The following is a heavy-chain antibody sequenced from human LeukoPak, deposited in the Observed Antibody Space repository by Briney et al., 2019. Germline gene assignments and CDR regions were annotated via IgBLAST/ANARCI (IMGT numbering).Heavy chain of an antibody. CDR2: MNPNSGNT. V-gene: IGHV1-8*01. Sequence: ASVKVSCKASGYTFTSYDINWVRQATGQGLKWMGWMNPNSGNTGYAQKFQGRVTMTRNTSISTAYMELSSLRSEDTAVYYCATAGGSYYYFDYWGQGTLVTVSS. CDR1: GYTFTSYD. CDR3: ATAGGSYYYFDY. J-gene: IGHJ4*02. D-gene: IGHD1-26*01.